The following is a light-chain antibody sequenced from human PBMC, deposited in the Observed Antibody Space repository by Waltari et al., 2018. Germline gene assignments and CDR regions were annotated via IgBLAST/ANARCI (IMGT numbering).Light chain of an antibody. CDR1: QSISTN. CDR3: QHYDKWLRYS. V-gene: IGKV3-15*01. J-gene: IGKJ2*01. CDR2: GAS. Sequence: IVMTQSPATLSVSPGERATLSCRASQSISTNLAWFQEKPGQAPRLLIYGASTRATGVPARFSCSGSGTDFTLVISSLRSEDFAVYYCQHYDKWLRYSFGQGTKVEIK.